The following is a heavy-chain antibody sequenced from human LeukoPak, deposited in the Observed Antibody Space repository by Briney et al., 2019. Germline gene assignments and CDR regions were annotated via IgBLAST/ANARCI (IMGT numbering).Heavy chain of an antibody. V-gene: IGHV1-18*01. Sequence: ASVKVSCKASGGTFSSYAISWVRQAPGQGLEWMGWISAYNGNTNYAQKLQGRVTMTTDTSTSTAYMELRSLRSDDTAVYYCARCKYYDFWSGYYNPNYYYYGMDVWGQGTTVTVSS. CDR1: GGTFSSYA. D-gene: IGHD3-3*01. J-gene: IGHJ6*02. CDR3: ARCKYYDFWSGYYNPNYYYYGMDV. CDR2: ISAYNGNT.